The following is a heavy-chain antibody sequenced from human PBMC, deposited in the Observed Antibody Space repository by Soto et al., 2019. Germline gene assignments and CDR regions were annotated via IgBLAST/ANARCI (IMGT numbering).Heavy chain of an antibody. Sequence: GGSLRLSCAASGFTFSIYSMSWVRQAPGKGLEWVAYISYSATTIEYADSVKGRFIISRDDAKSSLYLQMNSLRDEDTAVYYCARDRHWEQWLGPHDAFHIWGPGTMVTVSS. D-gene: IGHD6-19*01. CDR2: ISYSATTI. V-gene: IGHV3-48*02. J-gene: IGHJ3*02. CDR3: ARDRHWEQWLGPHDAFHI. CDR1: GFTFSIYS.